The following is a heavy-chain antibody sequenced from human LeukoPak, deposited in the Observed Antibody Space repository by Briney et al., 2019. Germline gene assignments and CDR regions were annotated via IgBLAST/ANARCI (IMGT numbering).Heavy chain of an antibody. J-gene: IGHJ3*02. CDR3: ACTVGADIPDAYDI. V-gene: IGHV1-18*01. CDR2: ICAYNGNT. Sequence: ASVKVSCKASGYTFRKYAMNWVRQAPGQGLEWMGWICAYNGNTDYAQKLQGRVTMTTETSTSTAYMELRSLTSDGTAVYYCACTVGADIPDAYDIWGQGTMVTVSS. D-gene: IGHD1-26*01. CDR1: GYTFRKYA.